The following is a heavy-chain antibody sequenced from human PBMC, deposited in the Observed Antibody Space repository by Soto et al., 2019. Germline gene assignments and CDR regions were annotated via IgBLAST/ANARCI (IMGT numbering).Heavy chain of an antibody. CDR2: ISSSSSTI. D-gene: IGHD4-17*01. CDR1: GFTFSSYS. CDR3: AREIDYGGNGDDY. J-gene: IGHJ4*02. V-gene: IGHV3-48*02. Sequence: PGGSLRLSCAASGFTFSSYSMNWVRQAPGKRLEWVSYISSSSSTIYYADSVKGRFTISRDNAKNSLYLQMNSLRDEDTAVYYCAREIDYGGNGDDYWGQGTLVTVSS.